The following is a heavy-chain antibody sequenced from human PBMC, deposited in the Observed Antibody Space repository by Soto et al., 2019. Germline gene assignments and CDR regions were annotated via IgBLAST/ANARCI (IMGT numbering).Heavy chain of an antibody. Sequence: PGGSLRLSCAASGYSISTYWMSWVRQAPGKGLEWVANVKQEGSEKYYVDSVKGRFTISRDNAKNSLYLQMNSLRAEDSDVYYCATRTPNSREYYGVFDYWGQGTLVTVSS. V-gene: IGHV3-7*01. CDR1: GYSISTYW. CDR2: VKQEGSEK. CDR3: ATRTPNSREYYGVFDY. D-gene: IGHD3-3*01. J-gene: IGHJ4*02.